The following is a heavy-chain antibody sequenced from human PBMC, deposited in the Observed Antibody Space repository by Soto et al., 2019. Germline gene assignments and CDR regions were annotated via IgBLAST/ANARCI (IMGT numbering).Heavy chain of an antibody. CDR3: VRGGCDGTNCIAFDN. D-gene: IGHD2-8*01. J-gene: IGHJ3*02. CDR2: IASEGTVI. Sequence: EVQLVESGGSLVQPGGSLRLSCAASGFTFSNYWIHWVRQAPGKGLVWVSRIASEGTVINYADSVKGRFTISRDNAKNTLYLQMNSLRAEDTAVYYCVRGGCDGTNCIAFDNWGQGTMVTVSS. V-gene: IGHV3-74*01. CDR1: GFTFSNYW.